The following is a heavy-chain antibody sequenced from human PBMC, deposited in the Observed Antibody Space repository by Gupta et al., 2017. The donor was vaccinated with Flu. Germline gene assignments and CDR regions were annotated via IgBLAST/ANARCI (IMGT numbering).Heavy chain of an antibody. CDR1: VTCTNYW. Sequence: VTCTNYWMHWVRQVPGKGLVWVSRVNGAGSDTSYADSGKGRFTVSRDNAKNILYMQMDSRRAEDTALYYCTTTLEYWGQGSQSPSPQ. V-gene: IGHV3-74*01. D-gene: IGHD1-1*01. CDR3: TTTLEY. J-gene: IGHJ1*01. CDR2: VNGAGSDT.